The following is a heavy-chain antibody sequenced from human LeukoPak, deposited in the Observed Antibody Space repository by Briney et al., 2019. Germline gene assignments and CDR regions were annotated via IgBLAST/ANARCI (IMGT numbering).Heavy chain of an antibody. Sequence: GESLKISCKGSGYSFTSYWIGWVRQMPGKGLEWTGIIYPGDSDTRYSPSFQGQVTISADKSISTAYLQWSSLKASDTAMYYCARVSSSWYGTEYFQHWGQGTLVTVSS. CDR1: GYSFTSYW. V-gene: IGHV5-51*01. CDR2: IYPGDSDT. D-gene: IGHD6-13*01. J-gene: IGHJ1*01. CDR3: ARVSSSWYGTEYFQH.